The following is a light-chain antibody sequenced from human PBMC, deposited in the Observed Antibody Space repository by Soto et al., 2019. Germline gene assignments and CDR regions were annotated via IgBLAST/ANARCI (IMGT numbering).Light chain of an antibody. CDR3: QQTYSLPRT. V-gene: IGKV1-39*01. CDR1: QSVTFY. CDR2: AAS. J-gene: IGKJ4*01. Sequence: DIQMTQSPSSLSASVGDRVTITCRASQSVTFYLNWYQQKPGQAPNLLIYAASNLQSGVPPRFSGSGSGTDFALTISSLQPEDFATYYCQQTYSLPRTFGGGTTVEIK.